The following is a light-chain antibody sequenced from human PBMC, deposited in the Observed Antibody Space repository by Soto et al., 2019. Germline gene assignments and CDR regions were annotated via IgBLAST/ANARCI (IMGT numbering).Light chain of an antibody. CDR3: QQFNSYPIT. CDR2: EAS. CDR1: HRISRW. Sequence: IHMTHSPATLSASVGDRVAITGRAIHRISRWFTWYQQKPGKAPKLLIYEASSLESGVPSRFSGSGSGTEFTLTISGLQPDDFATYYCQQFNSYPITFGQGNDWRL. J-gene: IGKJ5*01. V-gene: IGKV1-5*01.